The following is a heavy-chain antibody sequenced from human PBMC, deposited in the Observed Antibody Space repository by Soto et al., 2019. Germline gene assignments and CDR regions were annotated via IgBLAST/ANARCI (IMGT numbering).Heavy chain of an antibody. D-gene: IGHD3-22*01. CDR3: ARYYDSSGYYPFDY. CDR1: GGSISSYY. CDR2: IYHSGST. V-gene: IGHV4-59*01. Sequence: SEILSLTCTVSGGSISSYYWSWIRQPPGKGLEWIGYIYHSGSTNYNPSLKSRVTISVDTSKNQFSLKLSSVTAADTAVYCCARYYDSSGYYPFDYWGQGTLVTVSS. J-gene: IGHJ4*02.